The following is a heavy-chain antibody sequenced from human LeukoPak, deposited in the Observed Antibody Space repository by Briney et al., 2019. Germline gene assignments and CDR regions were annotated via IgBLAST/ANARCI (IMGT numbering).Heavy chain of an antibody. D-gene: IGHD2-8*01. V-gene: IGHV1-8*01. CDR1: GYTFTSND. CDR3: ARDVAGCTNGVCYSSDY. Sequence: ASVKVSCKASGYTFTSNDINWVRQATGQGLEWMGWVNPNSGNTGYAQKFQGRVTMTRNTSISTAYMELSSLRSEDTAVYYCARDVAGCTNGVCYSSDYWGQGTLVTVSS. CDR2: VNPNSGNT. J-gene: IGHJ4*02.